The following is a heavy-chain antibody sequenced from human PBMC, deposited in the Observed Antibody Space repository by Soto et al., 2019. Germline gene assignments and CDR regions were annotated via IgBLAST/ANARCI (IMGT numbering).Heavy chain of an antibody. D-gene: IGHD1-1*01. CDR1: GGSIISNY. CDR3: ASGALRTAPYK. Sequence: PSETLSLTCTVSGGSIISNYWGWFRQPPGKGLEWIGCMSYSGSTDYNPSLKSRVTISVDMSKKQFSLELNSVSAADTAIYYCASGALRTAPYKWGQGILVTV. J-gene: IGHJ4*02. V-gene: IGHV4-59*01. CDR2: MSYSGST.